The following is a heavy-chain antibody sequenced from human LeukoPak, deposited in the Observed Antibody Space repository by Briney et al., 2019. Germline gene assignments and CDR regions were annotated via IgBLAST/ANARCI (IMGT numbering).Heavy chain of an antibody. J-gene: IGHJ4*02. Sequence: SETLSLTCTVSGGSISSYYWSWIRQPAGKGLEWIGRIYTSGSTNYNPSLKSRVTMSVDTSKNQFSLKLSSMTAADTAVYYCARDLVAFGGVAFDYWGQGTLVTVSS. CDR3: ARDLVAFGGVAFDY. D-gene: IGHD3-16*01. CDR2: IYTSGST. CDR1: GGSISSYY. V-gene: IGHV4-4*07.